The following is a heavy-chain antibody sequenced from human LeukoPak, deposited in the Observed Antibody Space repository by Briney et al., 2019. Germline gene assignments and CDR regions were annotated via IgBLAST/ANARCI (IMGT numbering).Heavy chain of an antibody. CDR2: IYYSGGT. CDR3: ARDYESHYGMDV. CDR1: GGSISSYY. Sequence: KSSETLSLTCTVSGGSISSYYWSWIRQPPGKGLEWIGYIYYSGGTYYNPSLKSRVTISVDTSKNQFSLKLSSVTAADTAAYYCARDYESHYGMDVWGQGTTVTVSS. D-gene: IGHD3-16*01. J-gene: IGHJ6*02. V-gene: IGHV4-59*06.